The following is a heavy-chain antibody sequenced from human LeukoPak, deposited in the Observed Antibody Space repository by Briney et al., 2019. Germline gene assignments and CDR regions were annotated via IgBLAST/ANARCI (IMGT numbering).Heavy chain of an antibody. D-gene: IGHD3-22*01. V-gene: IGHV4-59*01. J-gene: IGHJ6*04. CDR1: GGSISSCY. CDR2: IYYSGST. Sequence: SETLSLTCTVSGGSISSCYWSWIRQPPGKGLEWIGYIYYSGSTNYNPSLKSRVTISVDTSKNQFSLKLSSVTAADTAVYYCARARVSGYCYFGMDVWGKGTTVTISS. CDR3: ARARVSGYCYFGMDV.